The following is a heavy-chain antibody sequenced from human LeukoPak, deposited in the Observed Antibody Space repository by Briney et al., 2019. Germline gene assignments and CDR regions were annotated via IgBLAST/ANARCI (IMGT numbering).Heavy chain of an antibody. Sequence: GGSLRLSCTASGFTFSNYAITWVRQAPGKGLEWVSAINAVGTTWYADSVKGRFTISRDNGKNSLYLQLNSLRDEDTAVYYCARAPPDYGDFDNWGQGTLVTVSS. CDR3: ARAPPDYGDFDN. CDR1: GFTFSNYA. J-gene: IGHJ4*02. CDR2: INAVGTT. D-gene: IGHD4-17*01. V-gene: IGHV3-23*01.